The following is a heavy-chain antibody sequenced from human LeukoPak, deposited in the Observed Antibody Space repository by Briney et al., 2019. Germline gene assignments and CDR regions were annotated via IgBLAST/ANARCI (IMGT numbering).Heavy chain of an antibody. D-gene: IGHD2-2*01. V-gene: IGHV4-34*01. J-gene: IGHJ6*03. CDR3: ARPGGYCSSTSCNYYYYYMDV. Sequence: PSETLSLTCAVYGGSFSGYYWRWIRQPAGKGLEWIGEINHSGSTNYNPSLKSRVTISVDTSKNQFSLKLSSVTAADTAVYYCARPGGYCSSTSCNYYYYYMDVWGKGTTVTVSS. CDR2: INHSGST. CDR1: GGSFSGYY.